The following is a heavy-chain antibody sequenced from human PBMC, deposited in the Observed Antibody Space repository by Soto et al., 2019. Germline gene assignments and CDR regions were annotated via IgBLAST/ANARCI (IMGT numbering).Heavy chain of an antibody. Sequence: GGSLRLSCAASGFTFSSYSMNWVRQAPGKGLEWVSSISSSSSYIYYADSVKGRFTISRDNAKNSLYLQMNSLRAEGTAVYYCARDRLPYDSSGYYWDYWGQGTLVTVSS. CDR1: GFTFSSYS. CDR3: ARDRLPYDSSGYYWDY. CDR2: ISSSSSYI. D-gene: IGHD3-22*01. V-gene: IGHV3-21*01. J-gene: IGHJ4*02.